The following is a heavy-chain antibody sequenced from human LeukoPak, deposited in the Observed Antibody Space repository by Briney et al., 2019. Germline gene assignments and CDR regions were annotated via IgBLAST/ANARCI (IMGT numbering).Heavy chain of an antibody. Sequence: SETLSLTCAVSGGSISSNSYYWGWIRQPPGKGLEWIGSIYYSGSTYYNPSLKSRVTISVDTSKNQFSLKLSSVTAADTAVYYCVREFDSSRYYLYAIDYWGQGTLVTVSS. CDR2: IYYSGST. CDR3: VREFDSSRYYLYAIDY. J-gene: IGHJ4*02. D-gene: IGHD3-22*01. V-gene: IGHV4-39*07. CDR1: GGSISSNSYY.